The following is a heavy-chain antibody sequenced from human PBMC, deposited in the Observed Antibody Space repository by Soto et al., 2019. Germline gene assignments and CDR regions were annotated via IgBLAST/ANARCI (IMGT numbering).Heavy chain of an antibody. D-gene: IGHD2-15*01. Sequence: EVQLLESGGGLVQPGGSLRLSCAASGFTFSSYAMSWVRQAPGKGLEWVAAISSSGGSTYYADSVKGRFTISIYNARNTIYLQMNSLSAEDADVYGCSKGPLGYCSGGSCHKLDYWGQGTLVTVSS. CDR1: GFTFSSYA. J-gene: IGHJ4*02. CDR3: SKGPLGYCSGGSCHKLDY. V-gene: IGHV3-23*01. CDR2: ISSSGGST.